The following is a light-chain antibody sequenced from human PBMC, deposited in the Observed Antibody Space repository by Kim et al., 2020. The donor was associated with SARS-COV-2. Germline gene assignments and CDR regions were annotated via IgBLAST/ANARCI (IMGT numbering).Light chain of an antibody. CDR3: CSFTSGISWV. Sequence: QSALTQPASLSGSPGQSVTISCSGTINDLGTYAHISWYQQYPGKAPRLIIFDISQRPSGLSGRFSGSKSGNTASLTIAPLEPDDEADYFCCSFTSGISWVFGGGTKVTVL. V-gene: IGLV2-14*02. J-gene: IGLJ3*02. CDR1: INDLGTYAH. CDR2: DIS.